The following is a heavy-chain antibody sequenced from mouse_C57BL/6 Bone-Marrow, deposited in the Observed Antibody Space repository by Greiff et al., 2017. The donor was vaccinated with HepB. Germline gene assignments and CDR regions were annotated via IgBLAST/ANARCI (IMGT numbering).Heavy chain of an antibody. CDR3: TRSLYFYGSSPGY. CDR1: GYTFTSYW. CDR2: IYPGNSDT. Sequence: EVQLQQSGTVLARPGASVKMSCKTSGYTFTSYWMHWVKQRPGQGLEWIGAIYPGNSDTSYNQKFKGKAKLTAVTSASTAYMELSSLTNEDSAVYYCTRSLYFYGSSPGYWGQGTTLTVSS. J-gene: IGHJ2*01. V-gene: IGHV1-5*01. D-gene: IGHD1-1*01.